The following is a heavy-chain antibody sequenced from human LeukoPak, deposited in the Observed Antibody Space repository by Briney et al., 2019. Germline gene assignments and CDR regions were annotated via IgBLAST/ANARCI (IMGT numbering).Heavy chain of an antibody. Sequence: SETLSLTCTVSGASVSGSPYYWGWIRQPPGKGLEWIGSIYSSGSTYYNTSLQSRVTISIETSKIQISLRLKSVTAADTAMYYCAKSGGYGLIDYWGQGTLVTVSS. J-gene: IGHJ4*02. CDR1: GASVSGSPYY. CDR3: AKSGGYGLIDY. D-gene: IGHD1-26*01. CDR2: IYSSGST. V-gene: IGHV4-39*01.